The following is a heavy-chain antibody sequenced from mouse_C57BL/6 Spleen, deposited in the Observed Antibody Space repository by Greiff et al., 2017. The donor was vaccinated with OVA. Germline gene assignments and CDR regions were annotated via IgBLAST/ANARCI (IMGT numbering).Heavy chain of an antibody. J-gene: IGHJ2*01. D-gene: IGHD2-2*01. CDR3: ARGFYYGYDYYFDY. Sequence: DVMLVESGGGLVKPGGSLKLSCAASGFTFSSYAMSWVRQTPEKRLEWVATISDGGSYTYYPDNVKGRFTISRDNAKNNLYLQMSHLKSEDTAMYYCARGFYYGYDYYFDYWGQGTTLTVSS. V-gene: IGHV5-4*03. CDR2: ISDGGSYT. CDR1: GFTFSSYA.